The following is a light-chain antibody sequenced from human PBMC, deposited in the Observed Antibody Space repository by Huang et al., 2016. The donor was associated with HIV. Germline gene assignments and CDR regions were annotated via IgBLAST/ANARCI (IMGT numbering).Light chain of an antibody. CDR3: HQYGNSPRT. CDR2: GES. Sequence: EIVLTQSPGTLSCSPGEGVILSCGASQHVSSNYLAWYQQRPGQAPRLLIYGESTRASGVPDRFRGSASGTDFTLTINKLEPEDSALDFCHQYGNSPRTFGQGTKIEMK. CDR1: QHVSSNY. V-gene: IGKV3-20*01. J-gene: IGKJ1*01.